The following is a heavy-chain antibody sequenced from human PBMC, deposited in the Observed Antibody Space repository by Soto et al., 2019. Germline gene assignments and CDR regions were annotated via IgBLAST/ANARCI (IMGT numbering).Heavy chain of an antibody. V-gene: IGHV3-23*01. D-gene: IGHD5-12*01. CDR3: AKRGLRNFDY. CDR2: ISGSGGST. J-gene: IGHJ4*02. CDR1: GFTFSSYA. Sequence: EVQLLESGGGLVQPGGSLRLSCAASGFTFSSYAMSWVRQAPGKGLEWVSAISGSGGSTYYADSVKGRFTISRDNSKNTLYLQRTSLRAEETAVYYCAKRGLRNFDYWAREPWSPSPQ.